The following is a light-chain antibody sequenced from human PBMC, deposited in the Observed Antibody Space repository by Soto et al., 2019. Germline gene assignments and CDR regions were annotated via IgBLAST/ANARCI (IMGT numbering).Light chain of an antibody. CDR3: MQTIQIPPFT. J-gene: IGKJ3*01. CDR2: EVS. Sequence: DVVLTQTPLSLSVTPGQPASISCKSSQSLLHSDGKTYLFWYLQQPGRPQQLLMYEVSNRFSGVPDRFSGSGSGTDFTLKISRVEAEDVGVYYCMQTIQIPPFTFGPGTKVDIK. V-gene: IGKV2D-29*01. CDR1: QSLLHSDGKTY.